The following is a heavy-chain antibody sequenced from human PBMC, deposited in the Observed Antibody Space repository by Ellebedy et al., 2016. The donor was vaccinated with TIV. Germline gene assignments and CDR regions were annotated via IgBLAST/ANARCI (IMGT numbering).Heavy chain of an antibody. CDR2: TSFDGVNK. D-gene: IGHD2-21*02. J-gene: IGHJ4*02. CDR1: GFTFNSYA. CDR3: ARRGDQFEY. V-gene: IGHV3-30*04. Sequence: GGSLRLXXAASGFTFNSYAMHWVRQAPGKGLEWVAVTSFDGVNKKYADSVKGRFTISRDNSRNMVYLQMNSLRAEDTAVYYCARRGDQFEYWGQGTLVTVSS.